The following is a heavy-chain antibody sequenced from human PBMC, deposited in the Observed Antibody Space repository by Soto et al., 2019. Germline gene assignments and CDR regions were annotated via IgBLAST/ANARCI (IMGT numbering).Heavy chain of an antibody. Sequence: SVKVSCKASGGTFSSYAISWVRQAPGQGLEWMGRIIPIFGTSNYAQKFQNRVTITADKSTSTAYMELSSLRSEDTAVYYCARDRGYDSVFYYYYGLDVWGPGTTVTVSS. CDR3: ARDRGYDSVFYYYYGLDV. CDR1: GGTFSSYA. D-gene: IGHD5-12*01. CDR2: IIPIFGTS. J-gene: IGHJ6*02. V-gene: IGHV1-69*06.